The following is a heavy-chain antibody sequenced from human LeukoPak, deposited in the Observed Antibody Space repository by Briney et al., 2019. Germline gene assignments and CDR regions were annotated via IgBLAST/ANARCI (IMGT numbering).Heavy chain of an antibody. CDR2: IYPGDSDT. D-gene: IGHD5-18*01. V-gene: IGHV5-51*01. CDR3: ARRSAMVDYYYMDV. CDR1: GYSFTSYW. J-gene: IGHJ6*03. Sequence: GESLKISXKGSGYSFTSYWIGCVRQMPGKGLEWTGIIYPGDSDTRYSPSFQGQVTISADKSISTAYLQWSSLKASDTAMYYCARRSAMVDYYYMDVWGKGTTVTVSS.